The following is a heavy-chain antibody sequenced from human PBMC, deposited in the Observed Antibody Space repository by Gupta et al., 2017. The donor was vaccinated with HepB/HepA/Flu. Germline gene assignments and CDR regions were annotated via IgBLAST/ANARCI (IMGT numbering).Heavy chain of an antibody. J-gene: IGHJ6*02. CDR2: TSYDGSNK. CDR1: GFTFRGFA. Sequence: QVQLVESGGGVVQPGRSLRLSCAASGFTFRGFAMHWVRQAPGKGLEWVAVTSYDGSNKYYADSVKGRFTISRDNFKNILYVQMNSLRVEDTAVYYCARVIRGTMLRGVKGGMDVWGQGTMVTVSS. CDR3: ARVIRGTMLRGVKGGMDV. D-gene: IGHD3-10*01. V-gene: IGHV3-30-3*01.